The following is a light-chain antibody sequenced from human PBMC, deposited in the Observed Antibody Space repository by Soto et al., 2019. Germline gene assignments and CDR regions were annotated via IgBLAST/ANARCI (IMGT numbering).Light chain of an antibody. CDR3: SSYTSSSTLYV. Sequence: QSVLTQPASVSGSPGQSITISCTGTSSDVGGYNYVSWYQQHPGKAPKVMIYDVSNRPSGVSNRFSGSKSGNTASLTISGLQVEDEADYYCSSYTSSSTLYVFGTGTKLTVL. V-gene: IGLV2-14*01. J-gene: IGLJ1*01. CDR2: DVS. CDR1: SSDVGGYNY.